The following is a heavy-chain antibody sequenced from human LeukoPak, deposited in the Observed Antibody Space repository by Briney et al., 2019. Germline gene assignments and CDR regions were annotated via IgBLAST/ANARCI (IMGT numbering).Heavy chain of an antibody. CDR3: ARDIVVVPAVYYYYGMDV. V-gene: IGHV4-34*01. CDR2: IYYSGST. J-gene: IGHJ6*02. Sequence: SETLSLTCAVYGGSFSGYYWSWIRQPPGKGLEWIGSIYYSGSTYYNPSLKSRVTISVDTSKNQFSLKLSSVTAADTAVYYCARDIVVVPAVYYYYGMDVWGQGTTVTVSS. CDR1: GGSFSGYY. D-gene: IGHD2-2*01.